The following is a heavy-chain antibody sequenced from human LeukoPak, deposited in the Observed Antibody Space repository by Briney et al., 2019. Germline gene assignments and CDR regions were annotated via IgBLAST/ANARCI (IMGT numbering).Heavy chain of an antibody. CDR2: LSASNGNT. Sequence: GASVKVSCKASGYTLSNFGISRVRQAPGQGLEWMGWLSASNGNTNYAQKVRGRVTMTTDTSTNTAYLELTSLRSDDTAVYYCARDLRELMGGDYYFDYWGQGTLVTVSS. CDR1: GYTLSNFG. D-gene: IGHD2-8*01. J-gene: IGHJ4*02. CDR3: ARDLRELMGGDYYFDY. V-gene: IGHV1-18*01.